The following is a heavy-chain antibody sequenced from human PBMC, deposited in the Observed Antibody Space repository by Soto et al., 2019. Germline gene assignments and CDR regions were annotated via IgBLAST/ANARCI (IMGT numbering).Heavy chain of an antibody. CDR3: ARHRVIQDKHPRDYSYYGMDV. CDR2: IYPGDSDT. Sequence: GESLKISCKGSGYSFTSYWIGWVRQMPGKGLEWMGIIYPGDSDTRYSPSFQGQVTISADKSISTAYLQWSSLKASDTAMYYCARHRVIQDKHPRDYSYYGMDVWGQGTTVTVSS. V-gene: IGHV5-51*01. CDR1: GYSFTSYW. J-gene: IGHJ6*02. D-gene: IGHD2-15*01.